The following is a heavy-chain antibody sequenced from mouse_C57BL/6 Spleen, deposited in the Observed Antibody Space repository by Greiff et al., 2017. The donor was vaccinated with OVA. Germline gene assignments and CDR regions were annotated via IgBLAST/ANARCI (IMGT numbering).Heavy chain of an antibody. CDR2: ISDGGSYT. Sequence: EVQLVESGGGLVKPGGSLKLSCAASGFTFSSYAMSWVRQTPEKRLEWVATISDGGSYTYYPDNVKGRFTISRDNAKNNLYLQMSQLKSEDTAMYYCARDGHYGSSCYFDVWGTGTTVTVSS. CDR1: GFTFSSYA. J-gene: IGHJ1*03. V-gene: IGHV5-4*01. CDR3: ARDGHYGSSCYFDV. D-gene: IGHD1-1*01.